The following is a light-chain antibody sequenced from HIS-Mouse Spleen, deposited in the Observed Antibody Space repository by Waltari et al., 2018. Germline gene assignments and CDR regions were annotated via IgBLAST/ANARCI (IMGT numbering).Light chain of an antibody. CDR1: SSDVGGYNS. CDR2: GVS. CDR3: SSYAGSNNLV. V-gene: IGLV2-8*01. Sequence: QSALTQPPSASGSPGQSVTISCTGTSSDVGGYNSVSWYQQHPGKAPKLMLYGVSKRPSGVPDRFSGSKSGNTASLTVSGLQAEDEADYYCSSYAGSNNLVFGGGTKLTVL. J-gene: IGLJ2*01.